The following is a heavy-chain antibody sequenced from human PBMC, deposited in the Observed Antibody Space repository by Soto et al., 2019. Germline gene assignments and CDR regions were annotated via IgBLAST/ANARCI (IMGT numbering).Heavy chain of an antibody. Sequence: SETLSLTCSVSIGSINSGTYYWSWIRQHPGKGLEWIGYMYNTGSTVYNPPFKSRVTISVDASKNQFSLKLSSVTAADTAVYYCARHRLRWLYFDYWGQGTLVTVSS. CDR3: ARHRLRWLYFDY. J-gene: IGHJ4*02. V-gene: IGHV4-61*01. D-gene: IGHD4-17*01. CDR2: MYNTGST. CDR1: IGSINSGTYY.